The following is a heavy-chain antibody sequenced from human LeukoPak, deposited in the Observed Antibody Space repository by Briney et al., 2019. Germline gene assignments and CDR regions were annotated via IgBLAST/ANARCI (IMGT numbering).Heavy chain of an antibody. CDR2: FDPEDGET. CDR3: ATERGHHDSSGYYLVSDY. J-gene: IGHJ4*02. Sequence: GASVKVSCKASGYTFTSYGISWVRQAPGKGLEWMGGFDPEDGETIYAQKFQGRVTMTEDTSTDTAYMELSSLRSEDTAVYYCATERGHHDSSGYYLVSDYWGQGTLVTVSS. D-gene: IGHD3-22*01. CDR1: GYTFTSYG. V-gene: IGHV1-24*01.